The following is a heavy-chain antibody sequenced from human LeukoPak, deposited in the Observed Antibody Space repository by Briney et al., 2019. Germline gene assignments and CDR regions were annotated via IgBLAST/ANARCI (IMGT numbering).Heavy chain of an antibody. CDR1: GFTFSSHA. V-gene: IGHV3-48*02. J-gene: IGHJ4*02. Sequence: GGSLRLSCAGSGFTFSSHAMSWVRQAPGKGLEWVSYITADSGTTYYADSVKGRFTISRDNAKNSLYLQMNSLRDEDTAVYYCASRDYFDYWGQGTLVTVSS. CDR3: ASRDYFDY. CDR2: ITADSGTT.